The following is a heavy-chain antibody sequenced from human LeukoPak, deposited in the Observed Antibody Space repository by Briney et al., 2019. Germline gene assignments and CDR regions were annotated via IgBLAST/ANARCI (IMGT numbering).Heavy chain of an antibody. J-gene: IGHJ4*02. CDR3: ARLDRHGYNLIDY. CDR2: IYPGDSDT. Sequence: PGESLKISCKGSGYTFTSHWIGWVRQTPGKGLESMGIIYPGDSDTRYSPSFQGQVTISADKSINTAYLQWSSLKVSDTAMYFCARLDRHGYNLIDYWGQGTLVTVSS. CDR1: GYTFTSHW. V-gene: IGHV5-51*01. D-gene: IGHD5-24*01.